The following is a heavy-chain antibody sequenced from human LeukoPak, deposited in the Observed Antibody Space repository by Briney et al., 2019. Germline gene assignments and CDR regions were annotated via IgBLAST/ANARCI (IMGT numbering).Heavy chain of an antibody. CDR2: ISSSGSTI. CDR1: GFTFSDYY. CDR3: ASYIRAAGYFDY. V-gene: IGHV3-11*04. J-gene: IGHJ4*02. D-gene: IGHD6-13*01. Sequence: GGSLRLSCAASGFTFSDYYMSWIRQAPGKGLEWVSYISSSGSTIYYADSVKGRFTISRDNAKNSLYLQMNSLRAEDTAVYYYASYIRAAGYFDYWGQGTLVTVSS.